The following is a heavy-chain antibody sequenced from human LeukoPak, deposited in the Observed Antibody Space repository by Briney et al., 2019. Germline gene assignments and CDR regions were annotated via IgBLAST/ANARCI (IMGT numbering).Heavy chain of an antibody. CDR2: ISYSGST. D-gene: IGHD3-10*01. V-gene: IGHV4-39*07. Sequence: SETLSLTCTVSGGSVSSSSYYWGWIRQPPGKGLESIGIISYSGSTYYNPSLKSRVTISVDTSKNQFSLKFSSVTAADTAVYYWARGKDGSGNYYDYWGQGTLVTVSS. CDR1: GGSVSSSSYY. J-gene: IGHJ4*02. CDR3: ARGKDGSGNYYDY.